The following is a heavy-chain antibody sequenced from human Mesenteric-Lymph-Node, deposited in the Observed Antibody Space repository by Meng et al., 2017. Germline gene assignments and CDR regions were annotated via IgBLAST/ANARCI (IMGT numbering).Heavy chain of an antibody. CDR1: GGSISSSSYY. Sequence: SETLSLTCTVSGGSISSSSYYWGWIRQPPGNGLEWIGSIYHSGSTYYNPSLKSRVTISVDTSKNQFSLKLSSVTAADTAVYYCAREYYDILTGYYTDYWGQGTLVTVSS. D-gene: IGHD3-9*01. CDR3: AREYYDILTGYYTDY. V-gene: IGHV4-39*07. J-gene: IGHJ4*02. CDR2: IYHSGST.